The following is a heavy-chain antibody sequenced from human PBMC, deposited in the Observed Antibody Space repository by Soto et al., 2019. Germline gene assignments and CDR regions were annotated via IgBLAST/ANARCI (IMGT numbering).Heavy chain of an antibody. CDR1: GFIFRNFW. CDR3: ASSYAH. Sequence: DVHLVESGGGLVQPGGSLRLSCAASGFIFRNFWMNWVRQVPGNGLEWVANINYDGSEKNYVDFVKGRFTISRDNARNSLYLDMDSLRAEDTAVYYCASSYAHWGQGTLVTVSS. D-gene: IGHD4-17*01. CDR2: INYDGSEK. J-gene: IGHJ4*02. V-gene: IGHV3-7*03.